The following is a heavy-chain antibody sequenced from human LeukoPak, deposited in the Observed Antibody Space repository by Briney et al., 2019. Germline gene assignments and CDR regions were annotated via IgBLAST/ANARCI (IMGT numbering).Heavy chain of an antibody. J-gene: IGHJ4*02. CDR3: ARGQSGNLDY. CDR2: ISSSSSYI. Sequence: GGSLRLSCAASGFTFSSYSMNWVRQTPGKGLEWVSSISSSSSYIYYADSVKGRFTISRDNAKNSLYLQMNSLRAEDTAVYYCARGQSGNLDYWGQGTLVTVSS. D-gene: IGHD1-26*01. V-gene: IGHV3-21*01. CDR1: GFTFSSYS.